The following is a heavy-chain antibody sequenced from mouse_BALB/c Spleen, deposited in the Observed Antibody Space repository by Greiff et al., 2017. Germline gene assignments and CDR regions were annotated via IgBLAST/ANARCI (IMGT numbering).Heavy chain of an antibody. CDR3: ARTGRYGSSYYAMDY. V-gene: IGHV5-6-2*01. J-gene: IGHJ4*01. CDR1: GFTFSSYY. Sequence: EVKLVESGGGLVKLGGSLKLSCAASGFTFSSYYMSWVRQTPEKRLELVAAINSNGGSTYYPDTVKGRVTISRDNAKNTLYLQMSSLKSEDTALYYCARTGRYGSSYYAMDYWGQGTSVTVSS. CDR2: INSNGGST. D-gene: IGHD1-1*01.